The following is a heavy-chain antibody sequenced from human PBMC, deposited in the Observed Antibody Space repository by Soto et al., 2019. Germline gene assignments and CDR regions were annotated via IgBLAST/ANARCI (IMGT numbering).Heavy chain of an antibody. V-gene: IGHV4-34*01. CDR2: INHSGST. CDR3: ARGSTIFGVVTLYV. D-gene: IGHD3-3*01. Sequence: SETLSLTCAVYGGSFSGYYWSWIRQPPGKGLEWIGEINHSGSTNYNPSLKSRVTISVDTSKNQFSLKLSSVTAADTAVYYCARGSTIFGVVTLYVWCQGTTVT. CDR1: GGSFSGYY. J-gene: IGHJ6*02.